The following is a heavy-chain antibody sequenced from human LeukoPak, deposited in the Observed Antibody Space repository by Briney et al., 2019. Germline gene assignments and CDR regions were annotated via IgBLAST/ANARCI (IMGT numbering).Heavy chain of an antibody. CDR1: GFTFSDYY. V-gene: IGHV3-11*04. CDR3: AREWDYDILTGPQPFFDY. D-gene: IGHD3-9*01. Sequence: GGSLRLSCAASGFTFSDYYMSWIRQAPGKGLEWVSYISSSGSTIYYADSVKGRFTISRDNAKNSLYLQMNSLRAEDTAVYYCAREWDYDILTGPQPFFDYWGQGTLVTVSS. J-gene: IGHJ4*02. CDR2: ISSSGSTI.